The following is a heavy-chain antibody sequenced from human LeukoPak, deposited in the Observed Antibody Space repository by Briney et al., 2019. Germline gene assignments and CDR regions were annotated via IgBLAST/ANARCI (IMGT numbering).Heavy chain of an antibody. CDR1: GDSVSSNSAA. CDR3: ARGPGRLTTVTTRRGNWFDP. D-gene: IGHD4-17*01. V-gene: IGHV6-1*01. Sequence: SQTLSLTCAISGDSVSSNSAAWNWIRQSPSRGLEWLGRTYYRSKWYNDYAVSVKSRITINPDTSKNQFSLQLNSVTPEDTAVYYCARGPGRLTTVTTRRGNWFDPWGQGTLVTVSS. CDR2: TYYRSKWYN. J-gene: IGHJ5*02.